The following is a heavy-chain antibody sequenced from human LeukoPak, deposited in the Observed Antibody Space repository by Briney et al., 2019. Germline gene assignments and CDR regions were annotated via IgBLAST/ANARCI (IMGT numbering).Heavy chain of an antibody. CDR2: ISYDEDNI. CDR3: EASWHY. D-gene: IGHD1-26*01. J-gene: IGHJ4*02. V-gene: IGHV3-30*03. CDR1: GFTFSSYV. Sequence: PGRPLRLSCSASGFTFSSYVMHWVRQAPGKGLEWVATISYDEDNIYYADSVKGRFTISRDNSKDTLFLQMNSLKIEDTAIYYCEASWHYWGQGTLVTVSS.